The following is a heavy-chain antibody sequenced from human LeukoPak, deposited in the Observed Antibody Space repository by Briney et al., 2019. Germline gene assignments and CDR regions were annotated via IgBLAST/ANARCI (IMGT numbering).Heavy chain of an antibody. Sequence: SETLSLTCTVSGGSISSYYCNWIRQPPGKGLEWIGYIYYSGSTNYNPSLKGRVTISVETSKNQFSLKLSSVTAADTAVYYCAREGAVYDSSGYNIGDYFDYWGQGTLVTVSS. CDR2: IYYSGST. D-gene: IGHD3-22*01. J-gene: IGHJ4*02. CDR1: GGSISSYY. CDR3: AREGAVYDSSGYNIGDYFDY. V-gene: IGHV4-59*01.